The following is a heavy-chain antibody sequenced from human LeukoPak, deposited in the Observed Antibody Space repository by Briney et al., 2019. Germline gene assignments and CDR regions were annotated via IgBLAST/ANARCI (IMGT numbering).Heavy chain of an antibody. CDR3: ARHEWGITNAFDI. Sequence: SETLSLTCAVSGGSFSSSDYYWGWIRQPPGKGLEWIGSIYYSGTTYYNPSLKSRVTISVDTSKKQFSLKLRSVTAADTAVYYCARHEWGITNAFDIWGQGTMVTVSS. CDR2: IYYSGTT. V-gene: IGHV4-39*01. CDR1: GGSFSSSDYY. J-gene: IGHJ3*02. D-gene: IGHD1-14*01.